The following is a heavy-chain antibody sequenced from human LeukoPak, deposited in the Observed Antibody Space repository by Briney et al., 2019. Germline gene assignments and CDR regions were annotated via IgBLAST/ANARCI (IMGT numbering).Heavy chain of an antibody. J-gene: IGHJ4*02. Sequence: SETLSLTCAVYGGSFSGYYWSWIRQPPGKGLEWIGEINHSGSTNYNPSLKSRVTISVDTSKDQFSLKLSSVTAADTAVYYCAREEGYYDYWGQGTLVTVSS. V-gene: IGHV4-34*01. CDR3: AREEGYYDY. CDR2: INHSGST. CDR1: GGSFSGYY.